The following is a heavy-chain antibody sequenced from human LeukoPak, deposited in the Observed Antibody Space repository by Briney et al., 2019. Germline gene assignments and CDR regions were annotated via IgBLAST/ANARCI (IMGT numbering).Heavy chain of an antibody. CDR1: GFTFSTYV. CDR2: IKKDGSEK. D-gene: IGHD3-3*01. J-gene: IGHJ3*02. CDR3: ARDGDFWSAQGAFDI. Sequence: PGGSLRLSCAASGFTFSTYVIHWVRQAPGKGLEWVANIKKDGSEKFYVDSVKGRFTISRDNAKNSLYLQMNSLRAEDTAVYYCARDGDFWSAQGAFDIWGQGTMVTVSS. V-gene: IGHV3-7*01.